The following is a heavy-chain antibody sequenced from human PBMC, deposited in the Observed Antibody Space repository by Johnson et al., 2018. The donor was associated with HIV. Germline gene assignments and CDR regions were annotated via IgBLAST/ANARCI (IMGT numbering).Heavy chain of an antibody. J-gene: IGHJ3*02. CDR2: INSDGSDT. CDR3: ARSASKYDAFDI. V-gene: IGHV3-74*02. CDR1: GFTFSDYY. Sequence: VQLLESGGGLVQPGGSLRLSCAGSGFTFSDYYMSWIRQPPGKGLVWVSRINSDGSDTIYVDSVKGRFTISRDNAKDTLYLRMNNLRAEDTAMYYCARSASKYDAFDIWGQGTVVTVSS.